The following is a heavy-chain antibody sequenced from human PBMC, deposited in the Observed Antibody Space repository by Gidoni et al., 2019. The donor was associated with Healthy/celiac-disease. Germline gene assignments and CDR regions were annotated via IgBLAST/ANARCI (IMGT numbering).Heavy chain of an antibody. Sequence: EVQLVESGGGLVQPGGSLKLSCAASGFTFSGSAMHWVRQASGKGLELVGRIRSKANSYATAYAASVKGRFTISRDDSKNTAYLQMNSLKTEDTAVYYCSPGPPLFDYWGQGTLVTVSS. J-gene: IGHJ4*02. V-gene: IGHV3-73*01. CDR2: IRSKANSYAT. CDR3: SPGPPLFDY. CDR1: GFTFSGSA.